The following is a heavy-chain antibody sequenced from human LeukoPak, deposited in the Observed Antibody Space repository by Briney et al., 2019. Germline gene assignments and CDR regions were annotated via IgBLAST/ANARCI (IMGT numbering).Heavy chain of an antibody. D-gene: IGHD1-14*01. Sequence: GGSLRLSCAASGLSVSSNFMSWVRQAPGKGLEWVSLIYRNGSVFYADTVKGRFTISRDKSKNTLSLQMSSLKPEDTAVYYCARDLAGFQEPRYYYYMDVWGKGTTVTVSS. CDR3: ARDLAGFQEPRYYYYMDV. CDR2: IYRNGSV. J-gene: IGHJ6*03. V-gene: IGHV3-66*03. CDR1: GLSVSSNF.